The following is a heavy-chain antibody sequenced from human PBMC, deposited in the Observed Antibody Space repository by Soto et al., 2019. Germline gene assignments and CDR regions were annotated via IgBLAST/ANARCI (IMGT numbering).Heavy chain of an antibody. Sequence: SETLSLTCTVSGGSVSSGSYYWSWIRQPPGKGLEWIGYIYYSGSTNYNPSLKSRVTISVDTSKNQFSLKLSSVTAADTAVYYCARIDMAAFDYWGQGTLVTVSS. J-gene: IGHJ4*02. D-gene: IGHD6-13*01. CDR3: ARIDMAAFDY. V-gene: IGHV4-61*01. CDR1: GGSVSSGSYY. CDR2: IYYSGST.